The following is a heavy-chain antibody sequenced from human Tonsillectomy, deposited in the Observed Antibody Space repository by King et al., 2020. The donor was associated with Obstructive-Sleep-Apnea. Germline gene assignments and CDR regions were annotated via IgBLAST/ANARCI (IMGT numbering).Heavy chain of an antibody. CDR2: IYHSGSS. J-gene: IGHJ4*02. D-gene: IGHD3-16*01. CDR3: ARRRFGFDY. CDR1: GDAISSTIW. Sequence: QLQESGPGLAKPSGTLSLTCTVSGDAISSTIWWSWVRQTPGKGLEWIGEIYHSGSSNYNPSLESRVTISLDKTKNQFSLKLRSVTAADTAVYYCARRRFGFDYWGQGALVTVSS. V-gene: IGHV4-4*02.